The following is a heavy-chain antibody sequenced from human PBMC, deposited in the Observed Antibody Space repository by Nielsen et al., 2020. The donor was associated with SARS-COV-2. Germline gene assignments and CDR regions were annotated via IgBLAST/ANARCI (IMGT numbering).Heavy chain of an antibody. CDR2: ISGYSGNT. CDR3: ARARATIFGLVMSYGMDV. CDR1: GYTFRSYG. V-gene: IGHV1-18*01. J-gene: IGHJ6*02. D-gene: IGHD3/OR15-3a*01. Sequence: ASVKVSCKASGYTFRSYGINWVRQAPGQGLEWMGWISGYSGNTNYAERLQGRVTMTTDTSTSTAYLELRSLRSDDTAVYYCARARATIFGLVMSYGMDVWGQGTTVAVSS.